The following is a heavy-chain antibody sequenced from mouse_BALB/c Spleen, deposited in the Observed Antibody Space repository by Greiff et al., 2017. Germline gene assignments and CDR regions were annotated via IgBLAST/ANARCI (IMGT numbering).Heavy chain of an antibody. CDR3: AREGNNWVFAY. J-gene: IGHJ3*01. CDR1: GFTFSSYA. CDR2: ISSGGSYT. Sequence: EVQVVESGGGLVKPGGSLKLSCAASGFTFSSYAMSWVRQSPEKRLEWVAEISSGGSYTYYPDTVTGRFTISRDNAKNTLYLEMSSLRSEDTAMYYCAREGNNWVFAYWGQGTLVTVSA. D-gene: IGHD4-1*01. V-gene: IGHV5-9-4*01.